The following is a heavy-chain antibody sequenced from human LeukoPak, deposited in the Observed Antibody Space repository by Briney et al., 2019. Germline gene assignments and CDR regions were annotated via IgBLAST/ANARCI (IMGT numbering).Heavy chain of an antibody. CDR2: INPSGGST. J-gene: IGHJ3*02. V-gene: IGHV1-46*01. Sequence: GASVKVSCKASRYTFTSYYMHWVRQAPGQGLEWMGIINPSGGSTSYAQKFQGRVTMTRNTSISTAYMELSSLRSEDTAVYYCASTSGWYSSDAFDIWGQGTMVTVSS. CDR1: RYTFTSYY. CDR3: ASTSGWYSSDAFDI. D-gene: IGHD6-19*01.